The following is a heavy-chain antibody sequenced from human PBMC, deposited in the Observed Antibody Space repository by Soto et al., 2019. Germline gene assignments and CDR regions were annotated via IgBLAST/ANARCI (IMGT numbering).Heavy chain of an antibody. CDR3: AHVKGIIDPIIYFDS. V-gene: IGHV1-24*01. D-gene: IGHD1-20*01. J-gene: IGHJ4*02. CDR2: FDPEDGET. Sequence: ASVKVSCKVSGDILTEMSIHWVRQAPGKGLEWLGGFDPEDGETSYAQKFQGRVTMTEDTSTDTAYMELTSLRFDDTAVHYCAHVKGIIDPIIYFDSWGQGALVTVSS. CDR1: GDILTEMS.